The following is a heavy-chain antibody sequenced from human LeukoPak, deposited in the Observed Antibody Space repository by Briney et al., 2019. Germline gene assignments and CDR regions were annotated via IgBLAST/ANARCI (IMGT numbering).Heavy chain of an antibody. J-gene: IGHJ6*02. D-gene: IGHD2-2*01. CDR3: ARGYCSSTSCSGRYYYGMDV. CDR2: IYHSGST. Sequence: SETLSLTCAVSGGSISSSNWWSWVRQPPGKGLEWIGEIYHSGSTNYNPSLKSRVTISVDKSKNQFSLKLSSVTAADTAVYYCARGYCSSTSCSGRYYYGMDVWGQGTTVTVSS. V-gene: IGHV4-4*02. CDR1: GGSISSSNW.